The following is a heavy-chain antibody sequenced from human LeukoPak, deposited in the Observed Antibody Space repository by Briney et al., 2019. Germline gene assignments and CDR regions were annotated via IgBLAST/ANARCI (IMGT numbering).Heavy chain of an antibody. J-gene: IGHJ4*02. CDR2: ISAYSGNT. CDR1: GYTFISYG. V-gene: IGHV1-18*01. CDR3: GRANYGSGSYYSGY. D-gene: IGHD3-10*01. Sequence: VASVKVSCKASGYTFISYGISWVRQAPGQGLEWMGWISAYSGNTNYAQKFQGRVTMTTDTSTSTAYMELRSLRSDDTAVYYCGRANYGSGSYYSGYWGQGTLVTVSS.